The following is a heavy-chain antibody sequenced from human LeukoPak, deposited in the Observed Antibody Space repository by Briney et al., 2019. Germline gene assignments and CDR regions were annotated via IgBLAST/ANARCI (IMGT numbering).Heavy chain of an antibody. D-gene: IGHD5-18*01. J-gene: IGHJ4*02. CDR1: GYTFTSYG. Sequence: ASVKVSCKASGYTFTSYGLSWVRQAPGKGLEWMGGFDPEDGETIYAQKFQGRVTMTEDTSTDTAYMELSSLRSEDTAVYYCASPGYSYGNFDYWGQGTLVTVSS. V-gene: IGHV1-24*01. CDR3: ASPGYSYGNFDY. CDR2: FDPEDGET.